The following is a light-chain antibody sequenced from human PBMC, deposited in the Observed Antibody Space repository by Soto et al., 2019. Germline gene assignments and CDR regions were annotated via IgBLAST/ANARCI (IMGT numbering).Light chain of an antibody. CDR3: QQYGSSPWT. CDR1: QSVSSTY. Sequence: EIVLTQSPGTLSLSPGERATLSCRASQSVSSTYLAWYQQKPGQAPRLLIYGTSSRATGIPDRFGGSGSGSDFTLTISRLEPEDFAVYYCQQYGSSPWTSGQGTKVEIK. CDR2: GTS. J-gene: IGKJ1*01. V-gene: IGKV3-20*01.